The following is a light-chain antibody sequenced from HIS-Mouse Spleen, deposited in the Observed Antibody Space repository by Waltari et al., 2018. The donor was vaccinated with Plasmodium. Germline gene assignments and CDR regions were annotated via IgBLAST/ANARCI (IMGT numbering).Light chain of an antibody. CDR1: RRDVGGSKY. CDR3: CSYAGSYTFV. J-gene: IGLJ1*01. Sequence: QSALTQPRSVSGSPGQSVTISCTGTRRDVGGSKYVPWYQQPPGKAPKLMIYDVSKRPSGVPDRFSGSKSGNTASLTISGLQAEDEADYYCCSYAGSYTFVFGTGTKVTVL. CDR2: DVS. V-gene: IGLV2-11*01.